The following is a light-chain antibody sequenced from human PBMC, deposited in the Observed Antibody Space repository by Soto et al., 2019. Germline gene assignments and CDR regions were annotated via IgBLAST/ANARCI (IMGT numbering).Light chain of an antibody. CDR2: KAS. CDR1: QSISSW. Sequence: DIQMTQSPSSLSASVGDRVTITFRASQSISSWLAWYQQRPGKPPNLLIYKASTLASGVPSRFSGSGSGTEFTLTINSLQPDDFATYYCQQYHIYSGTFGQGTNVDI. CDR3: QQYHIYSGT. V-gene: IGKV1-5*03. J-gene: IGKJ1*01.